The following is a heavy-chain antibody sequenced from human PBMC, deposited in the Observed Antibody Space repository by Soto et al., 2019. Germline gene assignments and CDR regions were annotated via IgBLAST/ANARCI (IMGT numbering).Heavy chain of an antibody. Sequence: QVQLVESGGGLVKPGGSLRLSCVASGFTFSDHYMTWIRQAPGKGLAWLSYVSTSSSYTNYADSVKGRFTISRDNAMHSLYLQMNSLRAEDTAVYYCARLRLTGYFDYWGQGTLVTVSS. J-gene: IGHJ4*02. V-gene: IGHV3-11*05. CDR1: GFTFSDHY. CDR2: VSTSSSYT. CDR3: ARLRLTGYFDY.